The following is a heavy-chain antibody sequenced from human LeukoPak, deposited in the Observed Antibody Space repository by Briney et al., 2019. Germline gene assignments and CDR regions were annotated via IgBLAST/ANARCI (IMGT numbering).Heavy chain of an antibody. CDR2: IYYSGST. V-gene: IGHV4-39*01. Sequence: SETLSLTCTVSGGSISSSSYYWGWIRQPPGKGLEWIGSIYYSGSTYYNPSLKSRVTISVDTSKNQFSLKLSSVTAADTAVYYCARGESSGWYYFNYWGQGTLVTVSS. CDR1: GGSISSSSYY. D-gene: IGHD6-13*01. J-gene: IGHJ4*02. CDR3: ARGESSGWYYFNY.